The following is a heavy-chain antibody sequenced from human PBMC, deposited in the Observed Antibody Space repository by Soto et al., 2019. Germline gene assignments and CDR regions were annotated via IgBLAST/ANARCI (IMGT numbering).Heavy chain of an antibody. Sequence: QVQLVQSGAEAKKPGSSVKVSCKASGGTFSRSSITWVRQAPGQGLEWMGGISPIYDTPNYSQKFQGRVTIXANXSTTTGYMELSSLRSEDTAVYFCARDLRILGYNSVAYAFDIWGQGTMVIVSS. CDR2: ISPIYDTP. CDR1: GGTFSRSS. J-gene: IGHJ3*02. CDR3: ARDLRILGYNSVAYAFDI. D-gene: IGHD1-1*01. V-gene: IGHV1-69*12.